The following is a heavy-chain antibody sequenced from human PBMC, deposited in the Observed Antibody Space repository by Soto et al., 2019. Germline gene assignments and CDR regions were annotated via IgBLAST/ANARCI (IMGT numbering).Heavy chain of an antibody. CDR3: ARGDVVVLTATSNFDY. J-gene: IGHJ4*02. V-gene: IGHV3-21*01. D-gene: IGHD2-21*02. CDR1: GFTFSSYT. CDR2: ISSSYYI. Sequence: EVQLVESGGGLVKPGGSLRLSCAASGFTFSSYTMKWVRQAPGKGLEWVASISSSYYIKYADSVKGRFTISRDNAKNSXYLQMNSLRAEDTAVYYCARGDVVVLTATSNFDYWGQGTLVTVSS.